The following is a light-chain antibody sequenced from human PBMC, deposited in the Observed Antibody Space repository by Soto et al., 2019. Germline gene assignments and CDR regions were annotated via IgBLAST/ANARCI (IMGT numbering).Light chain of an antibody. CDR3: QQRSTEFT. CDR2: DAS. Sequence: EIVSTQSPATLSLSPGERATLSCRASQSVSSYLAWYQQKPGQAPRLLIYDASNRATGIPARFSGSGSGTDFTLTISSLEPEDFAVYYCQQRSTEFTFGPGTKVDIK. CDR1: QSVSSY. J-gene: IGKJ3*01. V-gene: IGKV3-11*01.